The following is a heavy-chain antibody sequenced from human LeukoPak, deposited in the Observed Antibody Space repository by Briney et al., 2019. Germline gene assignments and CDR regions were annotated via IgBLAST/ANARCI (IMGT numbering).Heavy chain of an antibody. CDR1: GFIFSNYA. D-gene: IGHD7-27*01. V-gene: IGHV3-23*01. J-gene: IGHJ4*02. CDR2: ISGSGEST. CDR3: AREHWDFDY. Sequence: GGSLRLSCAASGFIFSNYAITWIRQAPGKGLEWVSEISGSGESTYYGDSVKCRFTISRDNSKNTLYLQMNSLRAGDTAIYYCAREHWDFDYWGQGTLVTVSS.